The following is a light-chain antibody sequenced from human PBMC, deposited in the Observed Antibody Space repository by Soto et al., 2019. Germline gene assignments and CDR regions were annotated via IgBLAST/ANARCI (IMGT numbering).Light chain of an antibody. CDR1: SSDVGGYNY. CDR2: DVS. V-gene: IGLV2-14*01. CDR3: SSYTSSSTLGVV. J-gene: IGLJ2*01. Sequence: QSALTQPASVSGSPGQSITISCTGTSSDVGGYNYVSWYQQHPGKAPKLMIYDVSNRPSGVSSRFSGSKSGNTASLTISGLQAEDEADYYCSSYTSSSTLGVVFGGGTKLTVL.